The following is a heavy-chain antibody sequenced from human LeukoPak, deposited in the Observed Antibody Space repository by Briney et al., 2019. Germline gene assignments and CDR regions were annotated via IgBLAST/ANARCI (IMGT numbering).Heavy chain of an antibody. Sequence: ASVKVSCKASGYTFTGYYIHWVRQAPGQGLEWMGWINPNSGGTNHAQKFQGRVTMTRDTSISTATAYMELSRLRSDDTAVYYCARDLYGGTSATFDYWGQGTLVTVSS. CDR2: INPNSGGT. CDR1: GYTFTGYY. CDR3: ARDLYGGTSATFDY. J-gene: IGHJ4*02. D-gene: IGHD4-23*01. V-gene: IGHV1-2*02.